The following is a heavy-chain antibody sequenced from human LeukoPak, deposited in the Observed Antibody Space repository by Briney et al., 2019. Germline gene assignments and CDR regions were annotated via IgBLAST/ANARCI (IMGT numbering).Heavy chain of an antibody. D-gene: IGHD6-19*01. Sequence: GASVKVSCKASGYTFTSYYMHWVRQAPGQGLEWMGIINPSGGSTSYAQKLQGRVTMTTDTSTSTAYMELRSLRSDDTAVYYCARVPWQWLPFHYYGMDVWGQGTTVTVSS. CDR2: INPSGGST. CDR3: ARVPWQWLPFHYYGMDV. V-gene: IGHV1-46*01. CDR1: GYTFTSYY. J-gene: IGHJ6*02.